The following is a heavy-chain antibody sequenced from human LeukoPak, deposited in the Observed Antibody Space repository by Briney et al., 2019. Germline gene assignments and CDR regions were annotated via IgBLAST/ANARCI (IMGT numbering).Heavy chain of an antibody. V-gene: IGHV3-33*01. CDR3: GREGSSRTIDY. J-gene: IGHJ4*02. Sequence: GGSLRLSCAVSGFTFNSYSMKWVRQAPGKGLEWVAVIWYDGSNRYYADSVKGRFTFSRDSSKNTVYLQMDSLRADDTAVYYCGREGSSRTIDYWGQGTLVTVSS. CDR2: IWYDGSNR. D-gene: IGHD1/OR15-1a*01. CDR1: GFTFNSYS.